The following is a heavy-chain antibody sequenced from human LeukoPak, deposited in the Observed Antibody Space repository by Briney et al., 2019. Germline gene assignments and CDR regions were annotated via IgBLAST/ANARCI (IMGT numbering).Heavy chain of an antibody. CDR3: ATDLARDLPR. V-gene: IGHV1-46*01. CDR2: INPSGGST. CDR1: GYTFTSYY. Sequence: ASVKVSCKASGYTFTSYYMHWVRQAPGQGLEWMGIINPSGGSTSYAQKFQGRVTMTEDTSTDTAYMELSSLRSEDTAVYYCATDLARDLPRWGQGTLVTVSS. J-gene: IGHJ4*02.